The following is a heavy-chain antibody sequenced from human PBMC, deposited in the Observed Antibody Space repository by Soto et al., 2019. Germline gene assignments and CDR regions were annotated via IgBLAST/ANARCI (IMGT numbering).Heavy chain of an antibody. CDR3: ARDIVVADYGMDV. CDR1: GYTFTGYY. V-gene: IGHV1-2*04. D-gene: IGHD2-15*01. CDR2: INPNSGGT. Sequence: ASVKLSCKASGYTFTGYYMHWVRQAPGQGLEWMGWINPNSGGTNYAQKFQGWVTMTRDTSISTAYMELSRLRSDDTAVYYCARDIVVADYGMDVWGQGTTVTVSS. J-gene: IGHJ6*02.